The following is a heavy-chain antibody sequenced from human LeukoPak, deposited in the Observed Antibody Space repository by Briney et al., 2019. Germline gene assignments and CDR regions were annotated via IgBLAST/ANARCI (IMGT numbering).Heavy chain of an antibody. CDR3: AKDLRYDSSGYFDY. J-gene: IGHJ4*02. V-gene: IGHV3-23*01. D-gene: IGHD3-22*01. Sequence: GGSLRLSCAASGVTFSSYTMSWVRPAPGKGLEWVSGISGTGGRTYYADSVKGRFTISRDNSKNTLYLQMNSLRAEDTAVYYCAKDLRYDSSGYFDYWGQGTRVTVSS. CDR2: ISGTGGRT. CDR1: GVTFSSYT.